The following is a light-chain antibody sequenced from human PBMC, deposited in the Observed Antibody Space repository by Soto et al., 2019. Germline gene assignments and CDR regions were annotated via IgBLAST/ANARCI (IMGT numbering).Light chain of an antibody. CDR1: QSVSRSY. Sequence: EIVLTQSPGTLSLSPGERATLSCRASQSVSRSYLAWYQQKPGQAPRLLISGASSRATGIPDRFSGSGSGTDFRLTISRLEPEDFAVYYCQQYGRSPLTFGGGTKVEIK. V-gene: IGKV3-20*01. J-gene: IGKJ4*01. CDR2: GAS. CDR3: QQYGRSPLT.